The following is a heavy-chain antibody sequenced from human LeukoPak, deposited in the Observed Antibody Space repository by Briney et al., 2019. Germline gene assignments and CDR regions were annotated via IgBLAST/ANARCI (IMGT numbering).Heavy chain of an antibody. J-gene: IGHJ4*02. CDR2: IYYSGST. CDR1: GGSISSSSYY. D-gene: IGHD3-10*01. V-gene: IGHV4-39*07. Sequence: SETLSLTCTVSGGSISSSSYYWGWIRQPPGKGLEWIGSIYYSGSTYYNPSLKSRVTISVDTSKNQFSLKLSSVTAADTAVYYCARRRLLWFGELRGSPYFDYWGQGTLVTVSS. CDR3: ARRRLLWFGELRGSPYFDY.